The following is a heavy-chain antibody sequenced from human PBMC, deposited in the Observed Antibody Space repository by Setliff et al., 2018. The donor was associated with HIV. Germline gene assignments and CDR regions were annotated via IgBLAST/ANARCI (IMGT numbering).Heavy chain of an antibody. CDR3: AKDISASALYYYGMDV. CDR1: GYSFSSHG. Sequence: ASVKVSCKTSGYSFSSHGVSWVRQAPGQGLEWVGWISSYTGKAKYAQNVQGRVTLTTDTSTSTAYMELRSLRPDDTAVYYCAKDISASALYYYGMDVWGQGTTVTVSS. J-gene: IGHJ6*02. CDR2: ISSYTGKA. D-gene: IGHD6-13*01. V-gene: IGHV1-18*01.